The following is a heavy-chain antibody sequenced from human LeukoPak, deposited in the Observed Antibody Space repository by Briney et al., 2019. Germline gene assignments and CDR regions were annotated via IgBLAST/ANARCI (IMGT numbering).Heavy chain of an antibody. CDR1: GGSICSYC. D-gene: IGHD4-11*01. Sequence: SETLSLTSTVSGGSICSYCWIWIRQPPGKGLEWIGYIYYSGSTNYNPSLKSRVTISVDTSKNQFSLKLSSVTAADTAVYYCARSEGGYSNYLPFDYCGQGTLVTVSS. CDR3: ARSEGGYSNYLPFDY. CDR2: IYYSGST. V-gene: IGHV4-59*01. J-gene: IGHJ4*02.